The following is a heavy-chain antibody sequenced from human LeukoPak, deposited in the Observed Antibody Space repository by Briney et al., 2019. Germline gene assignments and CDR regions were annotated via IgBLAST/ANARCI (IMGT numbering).Heavy chain of an antibody. V-gene: IGHV1-2*02. Sequence: ASVKVSCKASGYTFTGYYMHWVRQAPGQGLEWMGWINPNSGGTNYAQKFQGRVTMTRDTSISTAYMELSRLRSDDTAVYYCARGSALWRGYCSGGSCYGRDWFDPWGQGTLVTVSS. CDR3: ARGSALWRGYCSGGSCYGRDWFDP. D-gene: IGHD2-15*01. CDR2: INPNSGGT. J-gene: IGHJ5*02. CDR1: GYTFTGYY.